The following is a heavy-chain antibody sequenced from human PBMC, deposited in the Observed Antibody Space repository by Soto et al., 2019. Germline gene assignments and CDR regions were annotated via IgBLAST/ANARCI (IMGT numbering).Heavy chain of an antibody. CDR2: ISGSGGST. CDR1: GFTFSSYA. Sequence: VGSLRLSCAASGFTFSSYAMSWVRQAPGKGLEWVSAISGSGGSTYYADSVKGRFTISRDNSKNTLYLQMNSLRAEDTAVYYCAKVLFAVGAKAGTDVWGQGTTVTVSS. D-gene: IGHD1-26*01. CDR3: AKVLFAVGAKAGTDV. V-gene: IGHV3-23*01. J-gene: IGHJ6*02.